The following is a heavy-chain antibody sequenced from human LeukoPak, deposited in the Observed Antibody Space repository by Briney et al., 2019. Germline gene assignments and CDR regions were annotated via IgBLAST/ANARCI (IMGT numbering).Heavy chain of an antibody. D-gene: IGHD1-26*01. J-gene: IGHJ4*02. CDR3: ARRSSGSPPYYFDY. Sequence: PGGSLRLSCAASGFTFSSYWMHWVRQAPGKGLVWVSRINSDGSTTNYADSVKGRFTISRDNAKNTLYLQMNSLRAEDTAVYHCARRSSGSPPYYFDYWGQGTLVTVSS. CDR2: INSDGSTT. V-gene: IGHV3-74*01. CDR1: GFTFSSYW.